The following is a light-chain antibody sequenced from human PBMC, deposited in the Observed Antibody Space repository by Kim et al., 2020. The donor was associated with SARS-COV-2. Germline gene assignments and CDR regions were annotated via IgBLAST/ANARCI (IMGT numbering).Light chain of an antibody. CDR1: QSLSND. CDR3: QHYKNWPLT. Sequence: VVMTQSPGTLSVSPGQRATLSCRASQSLSNDLAWYQQKPGQAPRLLIYGASTRAPGIPDRFSGSGSGTEFSLTISSLQSEDFAVYFCQHYKNWPLTFGGGTKVDIK. V-gene: IGKV3-15*01. J-gene: IGKJ4*01. CDR2: GAS.